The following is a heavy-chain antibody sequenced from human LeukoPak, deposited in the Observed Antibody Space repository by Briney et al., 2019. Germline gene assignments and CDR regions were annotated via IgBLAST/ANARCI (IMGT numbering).Heavy chain of an antibody. V-gene: IGHV4-39*07. J-gene: IGHJ3*02. D-gene: IGHD3-22*01. Sequence: SETLSLTCTVSGGSISSSSYYWGWIRQPPGKGLEWIGSIYYSGSTYYNPSLKSRVTISVDTSKNQFSLKLSSVTAADTAVYYCARNYYDSNRDAFDIWGQGTMVTVFS. CDR3: ARNYYDSNRDAFDI. CDR2: IYYSGST. CDR1: GGSISSSSYY.